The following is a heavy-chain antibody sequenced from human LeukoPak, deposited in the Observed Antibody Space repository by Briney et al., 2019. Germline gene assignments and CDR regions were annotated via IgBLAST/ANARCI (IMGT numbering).Heavy chain of an antibody. D-gene: IGHD6-19*01. CDR2: IYPGDSDA. J-gene: IGHJ4*02. CDR3: ARRTYSSGYYYDY. V-gene: IGHV5-51*01. CDR1: GYSFPSYW. Sequence: GESLKISCKGSGYSFPSYWIGWGRQMPGKGLGWMGIIYPGDSDARYSPSFQGLVNLSADQSISTASLQWSSLKASDTAMYYCARRTYSSGYYYDYWGQGTLVTVSS.